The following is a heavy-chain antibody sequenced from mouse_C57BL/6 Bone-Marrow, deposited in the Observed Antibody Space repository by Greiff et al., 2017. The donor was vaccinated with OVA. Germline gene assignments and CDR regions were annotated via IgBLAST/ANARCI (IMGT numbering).Heavy chain of an antibody. CDR3: ARSNYGSSLWYFDY. CDR1: GYTFTDYY. CDR2: IYPGSGNT. J-gene: IGHJ2*01. Sequence: QVQLQQSGAELVRPGASVKLSCKASGYTFTDYYINWVKQRPGQGLEWIARIYPGSGNTYYNEKFKGKATLTAEKSSSTAYMQLSSLTSEDSAVYFCARSNYGSSLWYFDYWGQGTTLTVSS. V-gene: IGHV1-76*01. D-gene: IGHD1-1*01.